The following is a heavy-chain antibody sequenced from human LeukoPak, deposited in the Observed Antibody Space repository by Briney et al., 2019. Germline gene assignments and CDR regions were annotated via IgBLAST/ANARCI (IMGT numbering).Heavy chain of an antibody. CDR2: ISYDGSNK. Sequence: GRSLRLSCAASGFTFSSYAMHWVRQAPGKGLEWVAVISYDGSNKYYADSVKGRFTISRDNSKNTLYLQMNSLRAEDTAVYYCARGSGDILTGYPTKYYFDYWGQGTLVTVSS. V-gene: IGHV3-30*04. CDR3: ARGSGDILTGYPTKYYFDY. D-gene: IGHD3-9*01. J-gene: IGHJ4*02. CDR1: GFTFSSYA.